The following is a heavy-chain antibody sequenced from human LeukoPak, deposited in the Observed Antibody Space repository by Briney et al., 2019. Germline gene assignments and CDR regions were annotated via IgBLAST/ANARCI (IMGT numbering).Heavy chain of an antibody. Sequence: GGSLRLSCAASGFSFRSYAVSWVRQAPGKGLEWVSAISGSGGSTYYADSVKGRFTISRDNSKNTLYLQMSSLRAEDTAVYYCAKDRGSGWPQFDYWGQGTLVTVSS. D-gene: IGHD6-19*01. CDR1: GFSFRSYA. J-gene: IGHJ4*02. CDR2: ISGSGGST. CDR3: AKDRGSGWPQFDY. V-gene: IGHV3-23*01.